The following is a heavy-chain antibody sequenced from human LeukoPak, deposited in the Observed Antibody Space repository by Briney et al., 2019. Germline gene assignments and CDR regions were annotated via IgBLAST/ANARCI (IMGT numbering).Heavy chain of an antibody. CDR2: ISGSGFST. J-gene: IGHJ2*01. Sequence: GGSLRLSCAASGFSFSSYAMSWVRQAPGQGLEWLSAISGSGFSTHYADFVKGRFTIARDNSKTTLFLQMNSLRAEDTYLYYCAKDIEVAITGHYFDLWGRGTLVAVSS. CDR1: GFSFSSYA. D-gene: IGHD3-22*01. CDR3: AKDIEVAITGHYFDL. V-gene: IGHV3-23*01.